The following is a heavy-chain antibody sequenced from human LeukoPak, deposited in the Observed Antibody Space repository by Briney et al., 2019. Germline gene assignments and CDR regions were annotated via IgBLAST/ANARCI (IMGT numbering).Heavy chain of an antibody. CDR1: GFTFSSYE. V-gene: IGHV3-48*03. J-gene: IGHJ4*02. D-gene: IGHD2-8*02. CDR3: ALSLL. CDR2: ITSSDSTT. Sequence: GGSLRLSCVASGFTFSSYEMNWVRQAPGKGLEWLSYITSSDSTTHYADSVKGRFTISRDDAQNSLYLQMNSLRVEDTAVYYCALSLLGGQGTLVTVSS.